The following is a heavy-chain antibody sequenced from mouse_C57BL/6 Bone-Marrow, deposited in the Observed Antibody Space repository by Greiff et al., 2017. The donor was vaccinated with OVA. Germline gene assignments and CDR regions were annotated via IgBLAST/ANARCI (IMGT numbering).Heavy chain of an antibody. CDR1: GFNIKDDY. Sequence: VQLQQSGAALVRPGASVKLSCTASGFNIKDDYMHWVKQRPEQGLEWIGWIDPENGDTEYASKFQGKATITADTSSNPAYLQLSSLTSEDTAVYYCTTDAVVAGMDYWGQGTSVTVSS. D-gene: IGHD1-1*01. J-gene: IGHJ4*01. V-gene: IGHV14-4*01. CDR2: IDPENGDT. CDR3: TTDAVVAGMDY.